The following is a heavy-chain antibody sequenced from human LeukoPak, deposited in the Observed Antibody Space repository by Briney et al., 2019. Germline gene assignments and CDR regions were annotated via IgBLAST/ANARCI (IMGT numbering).Heavy chain of an antibody. D-gene: IGHD4-23*01. CDR3: VKDLRRTVVTPGGLFDY. Sequence: PGRSLRLSCAASGFTFSSYGMHWVRPAPGKGREWVAVISFDGSNKYYADSVKGRFTISRDNSNNTLYLQMNSLRGEDTAVYYCVKDLRRTVVTPGGLFDYWGQGTLVTVSS. CDR1: GFTFSSYG. J-gene: IGHJ4*02. V-gene: IGHV3-30*18. CDR2: ISFDGSNK.